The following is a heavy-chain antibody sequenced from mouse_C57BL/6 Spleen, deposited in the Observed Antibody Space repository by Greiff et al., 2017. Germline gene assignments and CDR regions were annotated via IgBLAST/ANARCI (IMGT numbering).Heavy chain of an antibody. CDR1: GFTFTDYY. Sequence: EVMLVESGGGLVQPGGSLSLSCAASGFTFTDYYMSWVRQPPGKALEWLGFIRNKANGYTTEYSASVKGRFTISRDNSQSILYLQMNALRAEDSATYYCARYSGTPFYYAMDYWGQGTSVTVSS. V-gene: IGHV7-3*01. J-gene: IGHJ4*01. D-gene: IGHD1-1*02. CDR3: ARYSGTPFYYAMDY. CDR2: IRNKANGYTT.